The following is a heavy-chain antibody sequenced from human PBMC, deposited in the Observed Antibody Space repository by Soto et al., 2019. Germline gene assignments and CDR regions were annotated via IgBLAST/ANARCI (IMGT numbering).Heavy chain of an antibody. V-gene: IGHV1-69*12. CDR1: GGTFNTYA. Sequence: QVQLVQSGVEVKKPGSSVKDSCKASGGTFNTYAIDWVRQAPGQGLEWMGGIIPIFGTTNYAQKLQGRVKLTADESTRTAYMELSTLTSEDTAVYYCARGTVTGSEYNFYYYGMDVWGQGTTVIVSS. CDR2: IIPIFGTT. CDR3: ARGTVTGSEYNFYYYGMDV. J-gene: IGHJ6*02. D-gene: IGHD1-1*01.